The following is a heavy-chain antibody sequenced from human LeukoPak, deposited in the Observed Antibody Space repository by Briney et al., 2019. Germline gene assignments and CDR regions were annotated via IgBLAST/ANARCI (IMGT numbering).Heavy chain of an antibody. CDR2: ISSSSSYI. J-gene: IGHJ4*02. V-gene: IGHV3-21*01. D-gene: IGHD3-10*01. Sequence: GGSLRLSCAASGFTFSSYSMNWVRQAPGKGLEWVSSISSSSSYIYYADSVKGRFTISRDNAKNSLYLQMNSLRAEDTAVYYCARDAYYYGSGSSPSGAFDYWGQGTLVTVSS. CDR3: ARDAYYYGSGSSPSGAFDY. CDR1: GFTFSSYS.